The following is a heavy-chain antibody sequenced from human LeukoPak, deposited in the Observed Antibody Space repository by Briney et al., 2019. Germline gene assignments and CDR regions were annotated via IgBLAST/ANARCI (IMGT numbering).Heavy chain of an antibody. J-gene: IGHJ6*04. Sequence: SETLSLTCAVYGGSFSGYYCSWIRQPPGKGLEWIGEINHSGSTNYNPSLKSRFTISVDTSKNQFSLKLRSVDAAATAVYYCERGSYGSGSYYNDEEVPASYYGMAVWGKGTTVTVSS. V-gene: IGHV4-34*01. CDR2: INHSGST. CDR3: ERGSYGSGSYYNDEEVPASYYGMAV. D-gene: IGHD3-10*01. CDR1: GGSFSGYY.